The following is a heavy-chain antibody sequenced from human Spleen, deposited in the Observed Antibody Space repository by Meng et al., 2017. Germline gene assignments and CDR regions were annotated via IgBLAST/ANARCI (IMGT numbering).Heavy chain of an antibody. CDR1: GYTFTSYG. J-gene: IGHJ4*02. CDR2: LGAHDGDT. Sequence: QVHRVQSGGDVDKAGGSVNGSCKASGYTFTSYGISWVRQGPGQGLEWMAWLGAHDGDTSHAPRFQGRVTVTADRPTATAYMELRNLRSDDTAVYYCARGTPGRSYSDYWGQGTLVTVSS. V-gene: IGHV1-18*01. CDR3: ARGTPGRSYSDY. D-gene: IGHD3-10*01.